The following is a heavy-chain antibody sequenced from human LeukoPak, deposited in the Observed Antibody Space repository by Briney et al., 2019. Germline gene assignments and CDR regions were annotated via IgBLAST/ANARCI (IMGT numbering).Heavy chain of an antibody. D-gene: IGHD4-17*01. CDR2: INPNGGGT. CDR3: ARLEPSLRGPTFDY. V-gene: IGHV1-46*01. J-gene: IGHJ4*02. Sequence: ASAKVSCKASGYTFTNYYMHWVRQAPGQGLEWMGIINPNGGGTSYAQKFQGRVTMTRDMSTSTVYMELSSLRYEDTAVYYCARLEPSLRGPTFDYWGQGTPVTVSS. CDR1: GYTFTNYY.